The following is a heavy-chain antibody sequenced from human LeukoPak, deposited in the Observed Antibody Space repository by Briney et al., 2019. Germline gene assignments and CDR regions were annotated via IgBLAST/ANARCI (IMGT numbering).Heavy chain of an antibody. D-gene: IGHD6-19*01. V-gene: IGHV7-4-1*02. CDR3: ARSSAPYSSGWYSSYYFDY. CDR2: INTNTGNP. CDR1: GYTFTSYA. J-gene: IGHJ4*02. Sequence: GASVKVSCKASGYTFTSYAMNWVRQAPGQGLEWMGWINTNTGNPTYAQGFTGRFVFSLDTSVNTAYLQISSLKAEDTAVYYCARSSAPYSSGWYSSYYFDYWGQGTLVTVSS.